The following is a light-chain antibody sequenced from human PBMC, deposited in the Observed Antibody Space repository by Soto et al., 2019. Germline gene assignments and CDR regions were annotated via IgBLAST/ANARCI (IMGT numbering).Light chain of an antibody. CDR3: QQYNDRPPIT. Sequence: EIVVTHSPATLSVSPGERATLSSRASQSVDNNVAWYQQKPGQAPRLLIVGSFARATGIPARFSGSGSGSEFTLTISGLQSEDFAVYYCQQYNDRPPITFGQGTRLEIK. J-gene: IGKJ5*01. V-gene: IGKV3-15*01. CDR1: QSVDNN. CDR2: GSF.